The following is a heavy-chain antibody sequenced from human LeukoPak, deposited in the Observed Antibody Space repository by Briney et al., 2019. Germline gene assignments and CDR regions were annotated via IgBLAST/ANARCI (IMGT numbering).Heavy chain of an antibody. CDR2: ISSSDSTI. V-gene: IGHV3-48*03. CDR1: GFTFSSYE. D-gene: IGHD6-13*01. CDR3: ARAYSSSWYYFDY. J-gene: IGHJ4*02. Sequence: GGSLRLSCAASGFTFSSYEMNWVRQAPGKGLEWVSYISSSDSTIYYADSVKGRFTISRDNAKNSLYLQMNSLRAEDTAVYYCARAYSSSWYYFDYWGQGTLVTVSS.